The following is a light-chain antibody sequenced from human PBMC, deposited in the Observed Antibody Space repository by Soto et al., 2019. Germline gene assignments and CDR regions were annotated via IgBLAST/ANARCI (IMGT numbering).Light chain of an antibody. Sequence: QSALTQPPSASGSPGQSVTISCTGTSSDVGGYNYVSWYQQHPGKAPKLILYEISERPSGVPDRFSGSRSGNTDSLTVSGLQAEDEADYYCRSYAGNNNCVFGTGTKLTVL. CDR2: EIS. J-gene: IGLJ1*01. V-gene: IGLV2-8*01. CDR3: RSYAGNNNCV. CDR1: SSDVGGYNY.